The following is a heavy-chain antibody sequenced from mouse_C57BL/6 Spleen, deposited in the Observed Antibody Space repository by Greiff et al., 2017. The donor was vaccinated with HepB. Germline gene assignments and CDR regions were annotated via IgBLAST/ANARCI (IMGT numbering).Heavy chain of an antibody. J-gene: IGHJ1*03. V-gene: IGHV7-1*01. CDR2: SRNKANDYTT. CDR1: GFTFSDFY. CDR3: ARDDGYYGYFDV. D-gene: IGHD2-2*01. Sequence: EVQGVESGGGLVQSGRSLRLSCATSGFTFSDFYMEWVRQAPGKGLEWIAASRNKANDYTTEYSASVKGRFIVSRDTSQSILYLQMNALRAEDTASYYCARDDGYYGYFDVWGTGTTVTVSS.